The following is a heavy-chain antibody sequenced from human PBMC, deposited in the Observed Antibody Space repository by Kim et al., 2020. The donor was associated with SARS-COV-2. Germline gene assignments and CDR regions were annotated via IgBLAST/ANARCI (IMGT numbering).Heavy chain of an antibody. Sequence: SETLSLTCAVYGGSFSGYYWSWIRQPPGKGLEWIGEINHSGSTNYNPSLKSRVTISVDTSKNQFSLKLSSVTAADTAVYYCARGQGYSRTFRYYGMDVWGQGTTVTVSS. CDR1: GGSFSGYY. CDR3: ARGQGYSRTFRYYGMDV. D-gene: IGHD6-13*01. CDR2: INHSGST. V-gene: IGHV4-34*01. J-gene: IGHJ6*02.